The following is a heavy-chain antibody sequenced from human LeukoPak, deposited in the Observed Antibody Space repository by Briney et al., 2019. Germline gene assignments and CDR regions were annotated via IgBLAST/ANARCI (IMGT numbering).Heavy chain of an antibody. V-gene: IGHV3-30*18. CDR2: ISYDGSNK. CDR3: AKDGGLYFDY. Sequence: GRSLRLSCAASGFTFSSYGMHWVRQAPGKGLEWVAVISYDGSNKYYADSVKGRFTISRDNSKNTLYLQMNSLRAEDTAVYYCAKDGGLYFDYWGQGTLVTVSS. CDR1: GFTFSSYG. D-gene: IGHD3/OR15-3a*01. J-gene: IGHJ4*02.